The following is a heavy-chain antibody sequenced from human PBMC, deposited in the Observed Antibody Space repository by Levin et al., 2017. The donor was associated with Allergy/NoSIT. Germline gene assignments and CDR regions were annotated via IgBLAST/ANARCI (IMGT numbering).Heavy chain of an antibody. D-gene: IGHD3-10*01. Sequence: GSLKISCAASGFTFNIYWMHWVRQAPGKGLVWLSRIKGDGSTTSYADSVKGRFTISRDNAKNTLSLQMNSLRPEDTAVYYCFASGSYSGYWGQGTLVTVSS. V-gene: IGHV3-74*01. J-gene: IGHJ4*02. CDR3: FASGSYSGY. CDR2: IKGDGSTT. CDR1: GFTFNIYW.